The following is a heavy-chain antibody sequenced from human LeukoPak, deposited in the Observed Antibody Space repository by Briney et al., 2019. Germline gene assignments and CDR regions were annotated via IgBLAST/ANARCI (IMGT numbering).Heavy chain of an antibody. J-gene: IGHJ5*02. CDR3: ARDRDNWFDP. Sequence: ASVKVSFKASGYTFTSYGISWVRQAPGQGLEWMGWISAYNGNTNYAQKLQGRVTMTTDTSTSTAYTELRSLRSDDTAVSYCARDRDNWFDPWGQGTLVTVSS. V-gene: IGHV1-18*01. CDR2: ISAYNGNT. CDR1: GYTFTSYG.